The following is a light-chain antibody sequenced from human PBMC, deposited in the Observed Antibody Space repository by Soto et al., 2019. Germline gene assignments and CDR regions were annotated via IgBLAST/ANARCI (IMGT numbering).Light chain of an antibody. J-gene: IGKJ1*01. CDR3: QQYNNWPRT. CDR2: GAS. CDR1: QSVSNN. Sequence: EVVMTQSPATLSVSPGERATLSCRASQSVSNNLAWYQQKPGQAPRLLMYGASTRATGIPARFSGSRSGTEFTLTISSLQSEDFAVYYCQQYNNWPRTFGQGTKVGIK. V-gene: IGKV3-15*01.